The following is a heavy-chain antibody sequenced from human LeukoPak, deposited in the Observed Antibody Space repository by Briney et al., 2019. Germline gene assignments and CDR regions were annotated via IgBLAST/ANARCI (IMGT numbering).Heavy chain of an antibody. D-gene: IGHD3-10*01. Sequence: QSGGSLRLYCAASGFTFANTWMHWVRQAPGKGLVWVSLINNDGSTTNYADSVKGRFTISRDNAKNTVYLQMNSLRAEDTAVYYCAIGGTYGSGSWGQGTLVTVSS. J-gene: IGHJ4*02. CDR3: AIGGTYGSGS. V-gene: IGHV3-74*01. CDR2: INNDGSTT. CDR1: GFTFANTW.